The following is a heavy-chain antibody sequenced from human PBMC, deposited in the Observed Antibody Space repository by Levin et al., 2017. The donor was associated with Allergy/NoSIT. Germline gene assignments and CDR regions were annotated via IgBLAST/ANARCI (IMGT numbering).Heavy chain of an antibody. V-gene: IGHV3-21*01. CDR3: ARVSTTGTGWYYYYYGMDV. CDR2: ISSSSSYI. J-gene: IGHJ6*02. CDR1: GFTFSSYS. D-gene: IGHD1-1*01. Sequence: GESLKISCAASGFTFSSYSMNWVRQAPGKGLEWVSSISSSSSYIYYADSVKGRFTISRDNAKNSLYLQMNSLRAEDTAVYYCARVSTTGTGWYYYYYGMDVWGQGTTVTVSS.